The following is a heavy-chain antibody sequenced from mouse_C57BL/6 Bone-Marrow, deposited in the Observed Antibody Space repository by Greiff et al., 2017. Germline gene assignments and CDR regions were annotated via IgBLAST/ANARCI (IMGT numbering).Heavy chain of an antibody. Sequence: QVQLQQSGAELARPGASVKLSCKASGYTFTSYGISWVKQRTGQGLEWIGEIYPRSGNTYYNEKFKGKATLTAEKSSSTAYMELRSLTSEDSAVYFCANYYYGSSPFAYWGQGTLVTVSA. D-gene: IGHD1-1*01. J-gene: IGHJ3*01. CDR1: GYTFTSYG. V-gene: IGHV1-81*01. CDR3: ANYYYGSSPFAY. CDR2: IYPRSGNT.